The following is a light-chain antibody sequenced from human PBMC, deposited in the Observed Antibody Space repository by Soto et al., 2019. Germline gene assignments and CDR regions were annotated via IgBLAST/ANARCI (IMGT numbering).Light chain of an antibody. CDR2: GAS. Sequence: EVVMMQSPATLSVSPGERATLSCRASQSVSSNLAWYQQKPGQAPRLLIYGASTRATGIPARFSGSGSGAEFTLTISSLQSEDFAVYYCLQYDKWPPVTFGQGTRLEIK. CDR1: QSVSSN. J-gene: IGKJ5*01. V-gene: IGKV3-15*01. CDR3: LQYDKWPPVT.